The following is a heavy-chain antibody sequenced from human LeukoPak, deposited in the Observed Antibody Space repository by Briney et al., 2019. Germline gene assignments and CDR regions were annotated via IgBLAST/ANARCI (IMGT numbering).Heavy chain of an antibody. CDR3: ARDLGYYSGGSCSYFDY. CDR2: IYYSGST. D-gene: IGHD2-15*01. J-gene: IGHJ4*02. V-gene: IGHV4-61*01. CDR1: GGSVSNGSYY. Sequence: SETLSLTCTVSGGSVSNGSYYWSWIRRPPGKGLEWIGYIYYSGSTNYNPSLKSRVTISVDTSKNQFSLKLSSVTAADTAVYYCARDLGYYSGGSCSYFDYWGQGTLVTVSS.